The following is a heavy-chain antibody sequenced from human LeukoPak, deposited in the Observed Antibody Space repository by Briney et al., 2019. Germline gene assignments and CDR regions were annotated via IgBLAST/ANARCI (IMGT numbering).Heavy chain of an antibody. CDR3: ARHPDGSLSLDY. D-gene: IGHD1-26*01. CDR1: GFSLSDYY. CDR2: ISSSGSHT. V-gene: IGHV3-11*03. J-gene: IGHJ4*02. Sequence: GGSLRLSCVASGFSLSDYYMSWIRQAPGKGLEWVSYISSSGSHTNYADSVTGRFTISRNNAKKSLHLQMNSLRAEDTAVYYCARHPDGSLSLDYWGQGTLVTVSS.